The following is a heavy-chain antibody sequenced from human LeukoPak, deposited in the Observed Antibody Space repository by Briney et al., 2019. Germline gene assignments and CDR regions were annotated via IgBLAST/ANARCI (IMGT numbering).Heavy chain of an antibody. Sequence: GGSLRLSCAASGFTFSSYSMNWVRQAPGKGLEWVSSISSSSSYIYYADSVKGRFTISRDNAKNSLYLQMNSLRAEDTAVYYCAGAHCSGGSCYSFDYWGQGTLVTVSS. CDR3: AGAHCSGGSCYSFDY. J-gene: IGHJ4*02. D-gene: IGHD2-15*01. CDR1: GFTFSSYS. CDR2: ISSSSSYI. V-gene: IGHV3-21*01.